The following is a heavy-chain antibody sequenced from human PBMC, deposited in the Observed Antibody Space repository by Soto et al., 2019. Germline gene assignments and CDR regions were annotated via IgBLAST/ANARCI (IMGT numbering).Heavy chain of an antibody. Sequence: SETLSLTCAVSGGSISSGGYSWSWIRQPPGKGLEWIGYIYHSGSIYYNPSLKSRVTISVDTSKNQSSLKLSSVTAADTAVYYCAASCVGCGGFNYYGMDVWGQGTTVTVSS. CDR3: AASCVGCGGFNYYGMDV. CDR1: GGSISSGGYS. J-gene: IGHJ6*02. D-gene: IGHD2-21*01. V-gene: IGHV4-30-2*05. CDR2: IYHSGSI.